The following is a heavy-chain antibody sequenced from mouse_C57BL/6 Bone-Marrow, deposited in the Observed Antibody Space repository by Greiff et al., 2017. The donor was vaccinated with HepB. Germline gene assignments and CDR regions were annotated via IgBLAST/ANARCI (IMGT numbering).Heavy chain of an antibody. CDR1: GYTFTSYW. J-gene: IGHJ3*01. Sequence: VQLQQPGAELVMPGASVKLSCKASGYTFTSYWMHWVKQRPGQGLEWIGEIDPSDSYTNYNQKFKGKSTLTVDKSSSTAYMQLSSLTSEDSAVYYCAGKGLYSPGYAYWGQGILVTVSA. V-gene: IGHV1-69*01. CDR2: IDPSDSYT. D-gene: IGHD1-1*01. CDR3: AGKGLYSPGYAY.